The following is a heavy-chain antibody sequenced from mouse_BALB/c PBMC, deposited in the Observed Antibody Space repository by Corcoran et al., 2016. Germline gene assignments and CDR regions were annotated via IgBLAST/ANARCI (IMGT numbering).Heavy chain of an antibody. CDR1: GYTFTDYS. V-gene: IGHV9-2-1*01. CDR3: ARGFTTVVATDY. CDR2: INTETGEP. J-gene: IGHJ2*01. Sequence: QIQLVQSGPELKKPGETVKISCKASGYTFTDYSMHWVKQAPGKGLKWMGWINTETGEPTYADDFKGRFAFSLETSASTAYLQINNLKNEDTATYFCARGFTTVVATDYWGQGTTLTVSS. D-gene: IGHD1-1*01.